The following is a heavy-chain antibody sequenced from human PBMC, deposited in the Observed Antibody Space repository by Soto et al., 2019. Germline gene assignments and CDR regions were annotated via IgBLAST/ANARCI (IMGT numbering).Heavy chain of an antibody. CDR1: GGSISSGGYS. Sequence: SETLSLTCAVSGGSISSGGYSWSWIRHPPGKGLEWIGYIYYSGTTYYNPSLKSRVTISVDTSKNQFSLKLSAVIAADTAMYYCARYSYGSDYYFDYWGQGTLVTVSS. CDR2: IYYSGTT. D-gene: IGHD3-10*01. V-gene: IGHV4-30-4*07. CDR3: ARYSYGSDYYFDY. J-gene: IGHJ4*02.